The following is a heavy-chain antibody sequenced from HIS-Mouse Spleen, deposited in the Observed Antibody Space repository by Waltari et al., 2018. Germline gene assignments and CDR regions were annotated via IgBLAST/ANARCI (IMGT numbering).Heavy chain of an antibody. CDR2: IIPILGIA. CDR3: ARHPEIAAAVGAFDI. Sequence: QVQLVQSGAEVKKPGSSVKVSCKASGGTFSSYAISWVRQAPGQGLEWMGRIIPILGIANYAQKFQGRVTITADKSTSTAYMELSSLRSEDTAVYYCARHPEIAAAVGAFDILGQGTMVTVSS. J-gene: IGHJ3*02. CDR1: GGTFSSYA. D-gene: IGHD6-13*01. V-gene: IGHV1-69*04.